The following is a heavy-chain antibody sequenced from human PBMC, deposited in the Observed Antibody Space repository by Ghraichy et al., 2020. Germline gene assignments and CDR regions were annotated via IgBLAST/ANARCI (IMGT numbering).Heavy chain of an antibody. CDR2: IYYSGST. CDR1: GGSISSSSYY. D-gene: IGHD6-13*01. J-gene: IGHJ3*02. Sequence: SETLSLTCTVSGGSISSSSYYWGWIRQPPGKGLEWIGSIYYSGSTYYNPSLKSRVTISVDTSKNQFSLKLSSVTAADTAVYYCANGYSSSWYDRSDAFDIWGQGTMVTVSS. V-gene: IGHV4-39*01. CDR3: ANGYSSSWYDRSDAFDI.